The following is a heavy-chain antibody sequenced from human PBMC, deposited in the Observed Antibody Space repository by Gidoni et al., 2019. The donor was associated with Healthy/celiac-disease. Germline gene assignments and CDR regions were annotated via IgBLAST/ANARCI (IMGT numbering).Heavy chain of an antibody. CDR1: GTSFTGFY. D-gene: IGHD3-22*01. CDR3: ARGRYHDSSGFPY. V-gene: IGHV4-34*01. CDR2: ITHPGST. J-gene: IGHJ4*02. Sequence: QVQLQQWGAGLLKPSETLSLTCAMSGTSFTGFYWSWIRQSTGRGLECIAEITHPGSTNYKPSLRSRVTISVDASKNHFSLQLRSVTAADTAVYYCARGRYHDSSGFPYWGQGTLVTVSS.